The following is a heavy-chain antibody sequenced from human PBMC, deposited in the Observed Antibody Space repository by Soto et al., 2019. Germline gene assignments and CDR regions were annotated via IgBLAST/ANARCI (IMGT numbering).Heavy chain of an antibody. V-gene: IGHV3-53*04. D-gene: IGHD6-13*01. J-gene: IGHJ4*02. CDR2: IYSGGST. Sequence: EVPLVESGGGLVQPGGSLRLSCAASGFTVSSNYMSWVRQAPGKGLEWVSVIYSGGSTYYADSVKGRFTISRPNSKNTLYLPMYSLSPEDTDVYYWARGASSSWRHLDCWGQGTLVTVSS. CDR1: GFTVSSNY. CDR3: ARGASSSWRHLDC.